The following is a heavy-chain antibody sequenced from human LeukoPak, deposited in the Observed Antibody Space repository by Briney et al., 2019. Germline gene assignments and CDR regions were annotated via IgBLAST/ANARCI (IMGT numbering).Heavy chain of an antibody. V-gene: IGHV3-74*01. CDR1: GFTFSSYW. Sequence: PGGSLRLSCAASGFTFSSYWMHWVRQAPGKGLVWVSRIISDGSITTYADSVKGRFTISRDNAKNMLYLQMNSLRAEDTAVYYCAGYCSTTSCYSSPNWFDPWGQGTLVTVSS. CDR3: AGYCSTTSCYSSPNWFDP. D-gene: IGHD2-2*01. J-gene: IGHJ5*02. CDR2: IISDGSIT.